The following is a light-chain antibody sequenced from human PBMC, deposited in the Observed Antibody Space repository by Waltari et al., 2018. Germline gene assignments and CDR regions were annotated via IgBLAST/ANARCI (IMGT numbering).Light chain of an antibody. CDR3: QQYNNWPIFT. Sequence: EIVMTQSPATLSVSPGERATLSCRASQSVSSNLAWYQQKPGQAPSPLIYGASTRATGIPARFSGSGSGTEFTLTISSLQSEDFAVYYCQQYNNWPIFTFGPGTKVDIK. V-gene: IGKV3-15*01. CDR2: GAS. J-gene: IGKJ3*01. CDR1: QSVSSN.